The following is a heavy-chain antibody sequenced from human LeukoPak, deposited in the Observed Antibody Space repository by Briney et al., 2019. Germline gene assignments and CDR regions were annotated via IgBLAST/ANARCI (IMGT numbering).Heavy chain of an antibody. D-gene: IGHD3-22*01. Sequence: GASVKVSCKASGYTFTGYYMHWVRQAPGQGLEWMGGIIPIFGTANYAQKFQGRVTITADESTSTAYMELSSLRSGDTAVYYCAREYYYDSSGYGKQYYYYGMDVWGQGTTVTVSS. CDR3: AREYYYDSSGYGKQYYYYGMDV. CDR2: IIPIFGTA. V-gene: IGHV1-69*13. CDR1: GYTFTGYY. J-gene: IGHJ6*02.